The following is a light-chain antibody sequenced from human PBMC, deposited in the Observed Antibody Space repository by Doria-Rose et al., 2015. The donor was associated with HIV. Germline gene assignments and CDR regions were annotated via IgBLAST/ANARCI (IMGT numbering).Light chain of an antibody. CDR1: QSFSSTY. J-gene: IGKJ1*01. V-gene: IGKV3-20*01. Sequence: TQSPGTLSLSPGERATLSCRASQSFSSTYLAWYQQKPGQAPSLLIYDGSTRATGIPDMFSASGSETDFTLTINRLEPEDFAPYYCHQYGTSWTFGQGTKVEI. CDR2: DGS. CDR3: HQYGTSWT.